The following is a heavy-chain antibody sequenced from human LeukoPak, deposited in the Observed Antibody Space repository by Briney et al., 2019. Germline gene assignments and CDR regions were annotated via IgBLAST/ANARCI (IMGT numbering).Heavy chain of an antibody. CDR2: IIPILGIA. D-gene: IGHD6-13*01. CDR3: ARTDPGTAAFDY. Sequence: SVKVSCKASGGTFSSYAISWVRQAPGQGLEWMGRIIPILGIANYAQKFQGRVTITADKSTSTAYMELSSLRSEDTAVYYCARTDPGTAAFDYWGQGTLVTVSS. V-gene: IGHV1-69*04. CDR1: GGTFSSYA. J-gene: IGHJ4*02.